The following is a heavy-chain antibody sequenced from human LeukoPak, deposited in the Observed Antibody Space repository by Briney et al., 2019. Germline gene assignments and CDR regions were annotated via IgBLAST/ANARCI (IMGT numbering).Heavy chain of an antibody. CDR3: ARQPSSQNFDS. CDR2: ISISSTYT. J-gene: IGHJ4*02. D-gene: IGHD6-13*01. Sequence: HPGGSLRLSCAASGFNFSDYHMTWVRQAPGKGLEWVSYISISSTYTNYADSVKGRFTISRDNARSSLYLQMNSLREEDTAVYYCARQPSSQNFDSWGQGTLVTVSS. CDR1: GFNFSDYH. V-gene: IGHV3-11*03.